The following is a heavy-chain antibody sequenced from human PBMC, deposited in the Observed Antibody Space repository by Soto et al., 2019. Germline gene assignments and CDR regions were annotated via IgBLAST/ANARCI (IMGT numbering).Heavy chain of an antibody. CDR3: AKNSGIFDY. CDR1: GFYFSSND. D-gene: IGHD1-26*01. Sequence: GGPLRLSCSASGFYFSSNDMTWVRQAPGKGLEWVSGISGGDGRPYYTDPVKGRFTISRDNSKNTVDLQMNSLRPDDTAVYYCAKNSGIFDYWGQGTPVTVSP. J-gene: IGHJ4*02. CDR2: ISGGDGRP. V-gene: IGHV3-23*01.